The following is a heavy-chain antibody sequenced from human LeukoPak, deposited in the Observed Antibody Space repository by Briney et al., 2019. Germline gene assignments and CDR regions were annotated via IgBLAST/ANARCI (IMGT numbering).Heavy chain of an antibody. J-gene: IGHJ5*02. CDR1: GYTFTSYG. CDR2: ISAYNGNT. V-gene: IGHV1-18*01. CDR3: ARRAVDTVMRRGERLPDWFDP. D-gene: IGHD5-18*01. Sequence: ASVKVSCKASGYTFTSYGISWVRQAPGQGLEWMGWISAYNGNTNYAQKLQGRVTMTTDTSTSTAYMELRSLRSDDTAVYYCARRAVDTVMRRGERLPDWFDPWGQGTLVTVSS.